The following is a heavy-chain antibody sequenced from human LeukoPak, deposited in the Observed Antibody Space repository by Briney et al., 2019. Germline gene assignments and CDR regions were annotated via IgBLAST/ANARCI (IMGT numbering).Heavy chain of an antibody. J-gene: IGHJ4*02. CDR3: ARDKNAYHSFDS. D-gene: IGHD2-2*01. V-gene: IGHV3-30*03. Sequence: GGSLRLSCAASGFTFSTYNMNWVRQAPGKGLEWVAVISYDGYEKNYGDPVKGRFTISRENFKSTLFLQMNSLRAEDTAVYYCARDKNAYHSFDSWGQGTLVIVSS. CDR1: GFTFSTYN. CDR2: ISYDGYEK.